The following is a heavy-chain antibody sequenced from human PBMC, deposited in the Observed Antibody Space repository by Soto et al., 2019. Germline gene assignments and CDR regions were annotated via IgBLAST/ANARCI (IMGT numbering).Heavy chain of an antibody. J-gene: IGHJ3*02. V-gene: IGHV1-8*01. CDR2: MNPNSGNT. CDR1: GYTFTSYD. Sequence: ASVKVSCKASGYTFTSYDINWVRQATGQGLEWMGWMNPNSGNTGYAQKFQGRVTMTRDTSISTAYMELSSLRSEDTAVYYCARVLHGSGSYPDAFDIWGRGTMVTVSS. CDR3: ARVLHGSGSYPDAFDI. D-gene: IGHD3-10*01.